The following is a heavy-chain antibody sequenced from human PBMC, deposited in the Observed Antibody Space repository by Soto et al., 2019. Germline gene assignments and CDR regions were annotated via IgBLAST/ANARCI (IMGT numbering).Heavy chain of an antibody. CDR2: SSYDGRET. V-gene: IGHV3-30*03. Sequence: PGGSLRLSCAASGFSFSNYAMNWVRQAPGKGLEWVAASSYDGRETFYADSAKGRFTVSKEMSKNTAFLQMNALRHEDTAVYFCARDSGWPILNFDNWGQGTPVTVSS. CDR1: GFSFSNYA. D-gene: IGHD3-10*01. J-gene: IGHJ4*02. CDR3: ARDSGWPILNFDN.